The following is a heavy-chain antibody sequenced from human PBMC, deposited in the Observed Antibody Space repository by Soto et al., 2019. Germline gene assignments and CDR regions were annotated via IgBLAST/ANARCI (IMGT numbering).Heavy chain of an antibody. Sequence: PGGSLRLSCAASGFTFSDYYMSWIRQAPGKGLEWVSYISNSGSTIYYVDSVKGRFTISRDNAKNSLYLQMNSLRAEDTAVYYCAREPSYGAFVDYWGQGTLVTVSS. CDR1: GFTFSDYY. D-gene: IGHD4-17*01. J-gene: IGHJ4*02. V-gene: IGHV3-11*01. CDR2: ISNSGSTI. CDR3: AREPSYGAFVDY.